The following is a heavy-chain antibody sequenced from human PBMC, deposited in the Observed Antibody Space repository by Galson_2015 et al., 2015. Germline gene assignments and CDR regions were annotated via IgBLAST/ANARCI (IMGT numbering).Heavy chain of an antibody. CDR2: IIPILGIA. Sequence: SVKVSCKASGGTFSSYTISWVRQAPGQGLEWMGRIIPILGIANYAQKFQGRVTITADKSTSTAYMELSSLRSEDTAVYYCARESGFNYYDSSGLISYWFDPWGQGTLVTVSS. CDR1: GGTFSSYT. CDR3: ARESGFNYYDSSGLISYWFDP. D-gene: IGHD3-22*01. J-gene: IGHJ5*02. V-gene: IGHV1-69*04.